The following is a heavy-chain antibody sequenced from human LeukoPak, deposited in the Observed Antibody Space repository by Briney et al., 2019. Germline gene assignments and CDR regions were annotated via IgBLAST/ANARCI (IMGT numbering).Heavy chain of an antibody. D-gene: IGHD1-26*01. CDR3: ARDIVVGDLNWFDP. Sequence: SETLSLTCTVSGGSISSYYWSWIRQPPGKGLEWIGYIYYSGSTNYNPSLKSRVTISVDTSKNQFSLKLSSVTAADTAVYYCARDIVVGDLNWFDPWGQGTLVTVSS. V-gene: IGHV4-59*12. CDR2: IYYSGST. CDR1: GGSISSYY. J-gene: IGHJ5*02.